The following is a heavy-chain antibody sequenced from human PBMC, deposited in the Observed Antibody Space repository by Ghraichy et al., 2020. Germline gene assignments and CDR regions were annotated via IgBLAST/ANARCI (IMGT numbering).Heavy chain of an antibody. CDR1: GFSVSNYG. CDR3: AKDSHDSSGYYYYYGMDV. Sequence: GESLNISCAASGFSVSNYGMYWVRQAPGKGLEWVALISYDGNNEYYADSVEGRFTISTDSSKNTLYLQMNSLRPEDTAVYYCAKDSHDSSGYYYYYGMDVWGQGTTVTVSS. V-gene: IGHV3-30*18. CDR2: ISYDGNNE. J-gene: IGHJ6*02. D-gene: IGHD3-22*01.